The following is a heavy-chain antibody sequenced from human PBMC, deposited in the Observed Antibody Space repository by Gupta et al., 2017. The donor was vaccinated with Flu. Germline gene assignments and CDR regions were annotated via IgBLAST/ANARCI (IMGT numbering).Heavy chain of an antibody. J-gene: IGHJ4*02. V-gene: IGHV1-2*06. CDR3: ARGYNWNDRHFDY. Sequence: YMHWVRQAPGQGLEWMGRINPNSGGTNYAQKFQGRVTMTRDTSISTAYMELSRLRSDDTAVYYCARGYNWNDRHFDYWGQGTLVTVSS. CDR2: INPNSGGT. D-gene: IGHD1-1*01. CDR1: Y.